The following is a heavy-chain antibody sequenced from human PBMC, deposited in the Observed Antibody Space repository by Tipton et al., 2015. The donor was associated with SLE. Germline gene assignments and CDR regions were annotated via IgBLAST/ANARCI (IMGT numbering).Heavy chain of an antibody. CDR1: GFTFGRFA. D-gene: IGHD3-16*01. CDR2: ISYDGSYE. CDR3: ARDSVWD. Sequence: RSLRLSCEASGFTFGRFAMHWVRQAPGGGLEWLALISYDGSYEKYRDSVKGRFTISRDNSKQTVYLQMNGLRADDTAVYYCARDSVWDWGQGTLVTVSS. V-gene: IGHV3-30*03. J-gene: IGHJ4*02.